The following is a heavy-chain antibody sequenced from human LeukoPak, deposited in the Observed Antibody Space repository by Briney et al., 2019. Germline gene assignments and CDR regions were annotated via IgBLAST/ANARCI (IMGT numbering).Heavy chain of an antibody. Sequence: SVKVSCKASGGTFSSYAISWVRQAPGQGLEWMGGIIPIFGTANYAQKFQGRVTITADESTSTAYMELSSLRSEDTAVYYCARDRANWGSHLWYFDLWGRGTLVTVSS. D-gene: IGHD7-27*01. V-gene: IGHV1-69*13. J-gene: IGHJ2*01. CDR1: GGTFSSYA. CDR2: IIPIFGTA. CDR3: ARDRANWGSHLWYFDL.